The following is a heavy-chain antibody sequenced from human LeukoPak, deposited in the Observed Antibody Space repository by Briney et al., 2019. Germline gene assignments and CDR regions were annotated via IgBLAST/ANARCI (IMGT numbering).Heavy chain of an antibody. J-gene: IGHJ4*02. CDR2: ITTSTTVPHI. CDR1: GFTFSTYS. V-gene: IGHV3-21*01. CDR3: ARGLSLGYCSGGSCYPPDC. D-gene: IGHD2-15*01. Sequence: PGGSLRLSCAASGFTFSTYSMNWVRQAPGRGLEWVSSITTSTTVPHIFYADSVTGRFTISRDNADNSLFLQMNSLRAEDTAVYYCARGLSLGYCSGGSCYPPDCWGQGTLVTVSS.